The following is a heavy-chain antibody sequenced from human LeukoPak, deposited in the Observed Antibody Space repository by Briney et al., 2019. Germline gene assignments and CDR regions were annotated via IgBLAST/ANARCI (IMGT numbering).Heavy chain of an antibody. V-gene: IGHV4-38-2*02. CDR1: GYSISSGYY. D-gene: IGHD4-23*01. CDR3: ARPNYGGIPYYFEY. Sequence: SETLSLTCTVSGYSISSGYYWGWIPQPPRKGLEWIGSIYHSGSTYYNPSLKSRVTISVDTSKNQCSLKLSSVTAADTAVYYCARPNYGGIPYYFEYWGQGTLVTVSS. CDR2: IYHSGST. J-gene: IGHJ4*02.